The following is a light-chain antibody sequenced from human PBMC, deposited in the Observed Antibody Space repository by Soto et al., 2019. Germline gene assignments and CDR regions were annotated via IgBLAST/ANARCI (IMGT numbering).Light chain of an antibody. J-gene: IGKJ2*01. CDR1: QSINSE. Sequence: EIVLTQSPATLSLSPGEIAALSCRASQSINSELAWYQQKPGQPPRLLIYGASTRATGVPARFSGSESGSECTLTISGLQSEDFAVYYCQQGHNWPLTFGQGTRLEI. V-gene: IGKV3-15*01. CDR3: QQGHNWPLT. CDR2: GAS.